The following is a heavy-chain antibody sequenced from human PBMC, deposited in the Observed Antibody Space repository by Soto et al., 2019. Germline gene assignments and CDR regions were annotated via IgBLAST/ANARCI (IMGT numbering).Heavy chain of an antibody. J-gene: IGHJ6*02. Sequence: ASVKVSCKASGYTFTTYYMHWVRQAPGQGLEWMGIINPSGGSTTYAQKFQGRVTMTRDTSTSTVYMELSSLRSEDTAVYYCARDNSGIFYGMDVWGQGTTVTVSS. V-gene: IGHV1-46*01. D-gene: IGHD1-26*01. CDR3: ARDNSGIFYGMDV. CDR2: INPSGGST. CDR1: GYTFTTYY.